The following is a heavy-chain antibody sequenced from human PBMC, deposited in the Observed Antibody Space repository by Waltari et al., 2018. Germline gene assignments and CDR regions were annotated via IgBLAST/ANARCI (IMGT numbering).Heavy chain of an antibody. CDR3: ARPTYGGYNY. Sequence: QVQIQQWGAGLLRPSETLSLTCAVYGGSFRGYYWCWMRQSPGKGLEWIGEMNHDGDSNYNPSLESRVTISVDTSKNQLSLNLTSVTAADTAVYYCARPTYGGYNYWGQGTLVTVSS. D-gene: IGHD5-12*01. V-gene: IGHV4-34*02. J-gene: IGHJ4*02. CDR1: GGSFRGYY. CDR2: MNHDGDS.